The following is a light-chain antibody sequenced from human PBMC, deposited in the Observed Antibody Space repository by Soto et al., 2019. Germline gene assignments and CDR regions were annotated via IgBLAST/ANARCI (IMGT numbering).Light chain of an antibody. CDR1: QSISSY. J-gene: IGKJ4*01. CDR3: LQDDNYPLT. V-gene: IGKV1-6*01. CDR2: AAS. Sequence: QMTQSPSSLSASVVDRFTITFLASQSISSYLNWYQQKPGKAPKLLIYAASSLQSGAPSRFSGSGSGTDFTLTISSLQPEDFATYYCLQDDNYPLTFGGGTKV.